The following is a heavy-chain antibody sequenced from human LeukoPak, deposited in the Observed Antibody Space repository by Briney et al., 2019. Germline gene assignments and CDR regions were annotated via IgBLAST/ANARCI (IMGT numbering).Heavy chain of an antibody. CDR3: ARDHRDLYYYYGMDV. V-gene: IGHV3-23*01. CDR2: ISGSGGST. J-gene: IGHJ6*02. D-gene: IGHD2-21*02. Sequence: GGSLRLSCAASGFTFSSYAMSWVRQAPGKGLEWVSAISGSGGSTYYADSVKGRSTISRDNSKNTLYLQMNSLRAEDTAVYYCARDHRDLYYYYGMDVWGQGTTVTVSS. CDR1: GFTFSSYA.